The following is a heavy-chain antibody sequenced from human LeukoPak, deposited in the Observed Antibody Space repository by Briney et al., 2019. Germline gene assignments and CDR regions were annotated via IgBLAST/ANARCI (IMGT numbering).Heavy chain of an antibody. D-gene: IGHD6-19*01. J-gene: IGHJ4*02. CDR3: AREVRAVASLDY. CDR2: ISYDGSDK. CDR1: GFTFSTHS. V-gene: IGHV3-30*04. Sequence: GGSLRLSCAASGFTFSTHSMHWVRQAPGKGLEWVTVISYDGSDKYYADSVKGRFTISRDNSKNTLYLQMNSLRREDTAVYYCAREVRAVASLDYWGQGTLVTVSS.